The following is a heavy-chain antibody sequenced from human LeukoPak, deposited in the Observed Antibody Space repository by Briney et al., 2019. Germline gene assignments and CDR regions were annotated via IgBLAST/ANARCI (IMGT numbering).Heavy chain of an antibody. Sequence: SETLSLTCAVYGGSFSGYYWSWIRQPPGKGLEWIGEINHSGSTNYNPSLKSRVTISVDTSKHQFSLKLSSVTAADTAVYYCARSSVGALVFQHWGQGTLVTVSS. D-gene: IGHD1-26*01. CDR2: INHSGST. J-gene: IGHJ1*01. CDR3: ARSSVGALVFQH. V-gene: IGHV4-34*01. CDR1: GGSFSGYY.